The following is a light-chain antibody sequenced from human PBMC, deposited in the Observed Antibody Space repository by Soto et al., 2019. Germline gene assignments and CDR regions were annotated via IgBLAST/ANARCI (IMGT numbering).Light chain of an antibody. CDR1: QNINSW. CDR2: DAS. V-gene: IGKV1-5*01. J-gene: IGKJ1*01. Sequence: DIQMTQSPSTLSASVGDRVTITCRASQNINSWLAWYQQKPGKAPKLLIYDASSLESGVPSRFSGSGSGTQFTLTISSLQPDDFASYYCLQYNTYSKTFGQGTKVDIK. CDR3: LQYNTYSKT.